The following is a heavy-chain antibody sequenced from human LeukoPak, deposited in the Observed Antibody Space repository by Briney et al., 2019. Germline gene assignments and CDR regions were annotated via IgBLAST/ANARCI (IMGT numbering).Heavy chain of an antibody. D-gene: IGHD2-21*02. CDR1: GFTFSSYW. J-gene: IGHJ5*02. CDR2: IKQDGSEK. V-gene: IGHV3-7*05. CDR3: TSRPYCGGDCYTNWFDP. Sequence: PGGSLRLSCAASGFTFSSYWMSWVRQAPGRGLEWVANIKQDGSEKYYVDSVKGRFTISRDNAKNSLYLQMNSLKTEDTAVYYCTSRPYCGGDCYTNWFDPWGQGTLVTVSS.